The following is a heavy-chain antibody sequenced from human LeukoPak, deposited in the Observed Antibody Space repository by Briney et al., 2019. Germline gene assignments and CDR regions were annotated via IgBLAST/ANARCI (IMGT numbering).Heavy chain of an antibody. V-gene: IGHV3-21*01. J-gene: IGHJ4*02. CDR3: ARVPRVFYSSGWGYFDY. CDR2: ISSSSSYI. Sequence: GGSLRLSCAASGFTFSSYSMSWVRQAPGKGLEWVSSISSSSSYIYYADSVKGRFTISRDNAKNSLYLQMNSLRAEDTAVYYCARVPRVFYSSGWGYFDYWGQGTLVTVSS. D-gene: IGHD6-19*01. CDR1: GFTFSSYS.